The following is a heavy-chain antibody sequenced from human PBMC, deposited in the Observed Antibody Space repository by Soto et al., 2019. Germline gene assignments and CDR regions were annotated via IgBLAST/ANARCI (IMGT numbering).Heavy chain of an antibody. CDR1: GYTFTGYY. D-gene: IGHD6-13*01. CDR3: ARDGVEYSGSLYHFDY. V-gene: IGHV1-2*02. Sequence: ASVKVSCKASGYTFTGYYMHWVRQAPGQGLEWMGWINPNSGGTNYAQKFQGRVTMTRDTSISTAYMELSRLRSDDTAVYYCARDGVEYSGSLYHFDYWGQGTLVTVSS. CDR2: INPNSGGT. J-gene: IGHJ4*02.